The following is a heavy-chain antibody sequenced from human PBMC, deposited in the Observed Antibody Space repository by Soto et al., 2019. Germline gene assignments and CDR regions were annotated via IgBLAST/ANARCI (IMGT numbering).Heavy chain of an antibody. D-gene: IGHD2-15*01. CDR3: ARGSTDSYPGRRIFEF. CDR1: GITFVSRA. V-gene: IGHV3-23*01. Sequence: LRLSCVASGITFVSRAMSWVRQAPGEVLEWVSTITDSGGDAKYADSVRGRFTISRDNSKNTLYLQMSSLRAEDSAVYYCARGSTDSYPGRRIFEFWGRGTLVTVSS. J-gene: IGHJ4*02. CDR2: ITDSGGDA.